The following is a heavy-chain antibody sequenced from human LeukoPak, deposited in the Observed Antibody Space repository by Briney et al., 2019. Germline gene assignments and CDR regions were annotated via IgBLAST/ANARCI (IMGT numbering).Heavy chain of an antibody. CDR1: GGSFSGYY. V-gene: IGHV4-34*01. CDR2: INHSGST. Sequence: PSETLSLTCAVYGGSFSGYYWSWIRQPPGKGLEWIGEINHSGSTNYNPSLKSRVTISVDTSKNQFSLKLSSVTAADTAVYYCARTEAAAATYYYYYMDVWGKGTTVTISS. J-gene: IGHJ6*03. CDR3: ARTEAAAATYYYYYMDV. D-gene: IGHD6-13*01.